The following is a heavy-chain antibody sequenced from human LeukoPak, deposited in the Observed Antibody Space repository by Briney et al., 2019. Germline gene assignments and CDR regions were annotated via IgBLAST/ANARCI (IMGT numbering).Heavy chain of an antibody. CDR1: GGSISSYY. CDR3: ASLGRIAPAAMPGDYYYYGMDV. D-gene: IGHD2-2*01. Sequence: SETLSLTCTVSGGSISSYYWSWIRQPPGKGLEWIGYIYYSGSTSYNPSLKSRVTISVDTSKNQFSLKLSSVTAADTAVYYCASLGRIAPAAMPGDYYYYGMDVWGQGTTVTVSS. CDR2: IYYSGST. J-gene: IGHJ6*02. V-gene: IGHV4-59*01.